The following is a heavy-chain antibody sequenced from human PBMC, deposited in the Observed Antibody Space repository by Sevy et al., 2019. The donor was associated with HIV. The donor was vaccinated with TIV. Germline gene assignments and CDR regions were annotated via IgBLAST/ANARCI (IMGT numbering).Heavy chain of an antibody. CDR3: ARSGGYSDYGMDV. Sequence: GGSLRLSCGASGFTFSSYDMHWVRQAAGKGLEWVSGIGSGGDAYYPGSVKGRFTISRENAKNSLYLQMNSLRAWDTAVYYCARSGGYSDYGMDVWGQGTTVTVSS. CDR1: GFTFSSYD. D-gene: IGHD5-12*01. CDR2: IGSGGDA. J-gene: IGHJ6*02. V-gene: IGHV3-13*01.